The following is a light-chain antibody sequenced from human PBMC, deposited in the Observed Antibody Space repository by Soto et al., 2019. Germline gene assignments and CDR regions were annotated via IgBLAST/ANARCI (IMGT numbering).Light chain of an antibody. Sequence: QAASVSGSPGQSITISCTGTSSDFGSYNLVSWYQQHPGKAPKLMIYEGSKRPSGVSNRFSGSKSGNSASLTISGLQAEDEGDYYCCSYVGRSTLLFGGGTKLTVL. CDR3: CSYVGRSTLL. J-gene: IGLJ2*01. CDR1: SSDFGSYNL. CDR2: EGS. V-gene: IGLV2-23*01.